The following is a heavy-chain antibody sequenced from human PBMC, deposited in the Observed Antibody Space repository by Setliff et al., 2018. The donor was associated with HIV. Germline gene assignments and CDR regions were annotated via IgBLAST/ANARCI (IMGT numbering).Heavy chain of an antibody. Sequence: PSETLSLTCTVSGGSISSGSYYWSWIRQPAGKGLEWIGHIYTSGNTHYNPSLKSRVTISVDTSKNHVSLRLNSVTAADTAVYYCARQGSWLDSWGQGTLVTVSS. CDR2: IYTSGNT. J-gene: IGHJ5*01. D-gene: IGHD2-15*01. V-gene: IGHV4-61*09. CDR1: GGSISSGSYY. CDR3: ARQGSWLDS.